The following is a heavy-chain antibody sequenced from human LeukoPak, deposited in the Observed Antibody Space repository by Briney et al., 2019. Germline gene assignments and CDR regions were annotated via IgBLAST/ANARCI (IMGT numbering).Heavy chain of an antibody. D-gene: IGHD2-15*01. CDR3: AKDVGMIGYCSGGSCYAIDY. Sequence: PGGSLRLSCAASGFTFSDFAVRWVRQAPGKGLEWVSAISASGGVTNYADSVKGRFTVSRDNSKNTLYLQMNSLRAEDTAVYYCAKDVGMIGYCSGGSCYAIDYWGQGTLVTVSS. CDR2: ISASGGVT. J-gene: IGHJ4*02. V-gene: IGHV3-23*01. CDR1: GFTFSDFA.